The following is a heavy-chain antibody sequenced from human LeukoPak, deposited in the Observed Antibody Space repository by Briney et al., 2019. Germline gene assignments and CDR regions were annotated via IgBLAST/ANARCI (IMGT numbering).Heavy chain of an antibody. V-gene: IGHV3-11*01. Sequence: GGSLRLSCAASGFTFSDYYMSWIRQAPGKGLEWVSYISSSGSTIYYADSVKGRFTISRDNSKNTLYLQMNSLRAEDTAVYYCAKDRPRILPTSHFDYWGQGTLVTVSS. CDR3: AKDRPRILPTSHFDY. CDR1: GFTFSDYY. CDR2: ISSSGSTI. D-gene: IGHD1-14*01. J-gene: IGHJ4*02.